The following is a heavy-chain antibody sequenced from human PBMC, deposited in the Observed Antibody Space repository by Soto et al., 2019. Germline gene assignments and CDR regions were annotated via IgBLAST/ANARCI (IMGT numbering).Heavy chain of an antibody. CDR1: GGSISSSNW. CDR3: AREGRDCTNGVCYMDWFDP. Sequence: PWETLSLTCAVSGGSISSSNWWSWVRQPPGKGLEWIGEIYHSGSTNYNPSLKSRVTISVDKSKNQFSLKLSSVTAADTAVYYCAREGRDCTNGVCYMDWFDPWGQGTLVTVSS. D-gene: IGHD2-8*01. V-gene: IGHV4-4*02. J-gene: IGHJ5*02. CDR2: IYHSGST.